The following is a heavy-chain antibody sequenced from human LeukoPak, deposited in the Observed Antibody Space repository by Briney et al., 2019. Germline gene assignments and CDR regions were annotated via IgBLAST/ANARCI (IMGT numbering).Heavy chain of an antibody. J-gene: IGHJ4*02. D-gene: IGHD2-8*02. Sequence: GGSLRLSCVASGFTFTDYAFNWVRQAPGKEMERVAIISSDGNTKSYVDTLNGRFSISRDNFRDTVFLEVSTLRPEDTGLYYCVRDLTSGARFDFWGQGTLVTVSA. CDR3: VRDLTSGARFDF. V-gene: IGHV3-30*04. CDR2: ISSDGNTK. CDR1: GFTFTDYA.